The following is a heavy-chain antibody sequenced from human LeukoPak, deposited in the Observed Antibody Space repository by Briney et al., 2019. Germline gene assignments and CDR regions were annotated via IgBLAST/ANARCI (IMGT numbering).Heavy chain of an antibody. D-gene: IGHD6-13*01. CDR1: GFTFSSYS. Sequence: GGSLRLSCAASGFTFSSYSMNWVRQAPGKGLEWVSSISSSSIYIYYADSVKGRFTISRDNAKNSLYLQMNSLRAEDTAVYYCARGASAAAPGDAFDIWGQGTIVTVSS. J-gene: IGHJ3*02. CDR3: ARGASAAAPGDAFDI. V-gene: IGHV3-21*01. CDR2: ISSSSIYI.